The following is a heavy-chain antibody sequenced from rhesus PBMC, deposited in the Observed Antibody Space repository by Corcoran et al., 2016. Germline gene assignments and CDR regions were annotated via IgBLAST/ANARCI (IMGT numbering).Heavy chain of an antibody. V-gene: IGHV4S11*01. Sequence: QVQLQESGPGLVKPLETLSLTCAVSGGSISRNYWSWIRQAPGKGLEWIGYIYGSGSSTNYNPSRKRRVTLSVATSKNQLSLKLSSVTAADTAVYYCARNTVTTRFDVWGPGVLVTVSS. CDR2: IYGSGSST. J-gene: IGHJ5-1*01. CDR1: GGSISRNY. D-gene: IGHD4-23*01. CDR3: ARNTVTTRFDV.